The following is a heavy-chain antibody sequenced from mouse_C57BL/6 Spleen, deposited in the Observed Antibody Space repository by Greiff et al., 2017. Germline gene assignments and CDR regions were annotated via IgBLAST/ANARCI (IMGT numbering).Heavy chain of an antibody. J-gene: IGHJ1*03. V-gene: IGHV1-9*01. CDR1: GYTFTGYW. CDR3: ARDGVVEDWYFDV. D-gene: IGHD1-1*01. CDR2: ILPGRGST. Sequence: VKLMESGAELMKPGASVKLSCKATGYTFTGYWIAWVKQRPGHGLEWIGKILPGRGSTNYTEKFKGKATFTADTSSNTAYMQLSNLTTVDSAIYYCARDGVVEDWYFDVWGTGTTVTVSS.